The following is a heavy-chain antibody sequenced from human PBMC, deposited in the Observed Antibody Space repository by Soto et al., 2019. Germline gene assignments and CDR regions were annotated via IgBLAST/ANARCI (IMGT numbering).Heavy chain of an antibody. J-gene: IGHJ4*02. D-gene: IGHD6-13*01. CDR1: GFTFSSFG. CDR3: ANGRVVAAGDPRGGFDD. CDR2: ISYDGSNE. V-gene: IGHV3-30*18. Sequence: QVQLVESGGGVVQPGRSLRLSCAASGFTFSSFGMYWVRQAPGKGLEWVGGISYDGSNEYYADSVQGRFAISRDNSKSTLYLQVNGPGAEATDVYYCANGRVVAAGDPRGGFDDWGQGTLVTVSA.